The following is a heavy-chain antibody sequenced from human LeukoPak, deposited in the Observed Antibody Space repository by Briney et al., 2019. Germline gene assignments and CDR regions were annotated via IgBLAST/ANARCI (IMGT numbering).Heavy chain of an antibody. CDR2: ISDSGGST. V-gene: IGHV3-23*01. D-gene: IGHD1-26*01. CDR1: GFTFSSYA. Sequence: PGGSLRLSCAASGFTFSSYAMSWVRQAPGKGLEWVSAISDSGGSTYYAASVKGQFTISRDKSKITLYLQMNSLRAEDTAVYYCAKGKEWELLLPFDYWGQGTLVTVSS. J-gene: IGHJ4*02. CDR3: AKGKEWELLLPFDY.